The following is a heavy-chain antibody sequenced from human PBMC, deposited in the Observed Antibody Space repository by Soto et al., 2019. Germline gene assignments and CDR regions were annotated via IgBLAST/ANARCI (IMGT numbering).Heavy chain of an antibody. Sequence: QVQLVEAGGAVVQPGRSLRLSCAASGFTFSGYALHSVRQAPGEGLEWVAGISYDGSNIYYADSVKGRFPISRDNPKNTIYLQINSLRAEDTAVYYCARDLRPGDDPYYFYGMDVWGQGTTVTVSS. CDR3: ARDLRPGDDPYYFYGMDV. J-gene: IGHJ6*02. CDR2: ISYDGSNI. V-gene: IGHV3-30-3*01. CDR1: GFTFSGYA. D-gene: IGHD3-10*01.